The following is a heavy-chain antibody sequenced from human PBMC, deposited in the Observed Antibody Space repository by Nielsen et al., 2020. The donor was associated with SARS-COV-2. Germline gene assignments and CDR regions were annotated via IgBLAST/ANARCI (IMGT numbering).Heavy chain of an antibody. J-gene: IGHJ6*02. CDR3: AREGIVGATDGDYYYYYGMDV. D-gene: IGHD1-26*01. Sequence: WIRQPPGKGLEWIGEINHSGSTNYNPSLKSRVTISVDTSKNQFSLKLSSVTAADTAVYYCAREGIVGATDGDYYYYYGMDVWGQGTTVTVSS. V-gene: IGHV4-34*01. CDR2: INHSGST.